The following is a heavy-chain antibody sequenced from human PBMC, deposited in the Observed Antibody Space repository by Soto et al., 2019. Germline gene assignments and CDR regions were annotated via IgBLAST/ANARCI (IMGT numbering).Heavy chain of an antibody. CDR1: GGTFSSYA. CDR3: ASGLEYYYYYGMDV. J-gene: IGHJ6*02. CDR2: IIPIFGTA. Sequence: SVKVSCKASGGTFSSYAISWVRQAPGQGLEWMGGIIPIFGTANYAQKFQGRVTITADKSTSTAYMELSSLRSEDTAVYYCASGLEYYYYYGMDVRRQGTTVTVSS. D-gene: IGHD4-17*01. V-gene: IGHV1-69*06.